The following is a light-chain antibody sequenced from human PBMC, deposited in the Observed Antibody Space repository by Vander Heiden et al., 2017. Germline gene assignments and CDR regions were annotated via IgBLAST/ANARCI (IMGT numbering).Light chain of an antibody. CDR2: GAS. J-gene: IGKJ1*01. CDR1: QSVSSN. CDR3: HQYNTWRWT. Sequence: EVVRTRAPATLSVSPGERATLSCRASQSVSSNLARYQHNPGQAPRPLIYGASTRVPRTPARFSGSGSLPQFTLTIISLQSEDFAVYYCHQYNTWRWTFGQGTKVEIK. V-gene: IGKV3-15*01.